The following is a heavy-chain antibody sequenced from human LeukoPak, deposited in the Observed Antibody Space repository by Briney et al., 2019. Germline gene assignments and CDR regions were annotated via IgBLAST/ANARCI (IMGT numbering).Heavy chain of an antibody. D-gene: IGHD3-10*01. CDR2: IYSGGST. CDR1: GFTFSSYG. V-gene: IGHV3-53*05. J-gene: IGHJ4*02. CDR3: AKSEKLGGSGIDY. Sequence: GGSLRLSCAASGFTFSSYGMSWVRQAPGKGLEWVSVIYSGGSTYYADSVKGRFTISRDNSKNTLYLQMNSLRAEDTALYYCAKSEKLGGSGIDYWGQGTLVTVSS.